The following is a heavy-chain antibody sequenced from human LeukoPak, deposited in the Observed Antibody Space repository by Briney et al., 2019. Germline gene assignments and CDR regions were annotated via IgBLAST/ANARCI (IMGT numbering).Heavy chain of an antibody. D-gene: IGHD2-15*01. CDR1: GYTFTSYY. CDR3: ARDRGYCSGGSCYTDY. CDR2: INPTGGSI. V-gene: IGHV1-46*01. J-gene: IGHJ4*02. Sequence: ASVKVSCKASGYTFTSYYIHWVRQAPGQGLEWMGIINPTGGSISYAQNFQGRVTMTWDTSTSTVYMELRSLRSEDTAVYYCARDRGYCSGGSCYTDYWGQGTLVTVSS.